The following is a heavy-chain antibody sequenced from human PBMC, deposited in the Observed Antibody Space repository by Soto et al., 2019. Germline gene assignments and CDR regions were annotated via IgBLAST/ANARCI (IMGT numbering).Heavy chain of an antibody. Sequence: QVQLVQSGAEVKKPGASVKVSCKASGYTFTSYDINWVRQATGQGLEWMGWMNPNSGNKGYAQKFQDRVTITRNTSRSTAYKELSSLRSEDPAVYYCASGRTYCSSTSCHGGYYYYYGMDVWGQGTTVTVSS. V-gene: IGHV1-8*01. J-gene: IGHJ6*02. CDR3: ASGRTYCSSTSCHGGYYYYYGMDV. CDR2: MNPNSGNK. CDR1: GYTFTSYD. D-gene: IGHD2-2*01.